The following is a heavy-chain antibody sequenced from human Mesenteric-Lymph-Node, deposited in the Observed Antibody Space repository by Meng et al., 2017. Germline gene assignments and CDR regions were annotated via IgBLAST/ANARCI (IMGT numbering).Heavy chain of an antibody. Sequence: QGPPQESGPGLVKPSPTLSLTCTVPGGSVSSGGYSGSWIRQHPGKGLEWIGYIHSSGSTYYNPSLRSRLTISVDTSKNQFSLKLSSVTAADTAVYYCARSPYSGSALPFFDYWGQGSLVTVSS. CDR1: GGSVSSGGYS. D-gene: IGHD1-26*01. CDR2: IHSSGST. CDR3: ARSPYSGSALPFFDY. J-gene: IGHJ4*02. V-gene: IGHV4-31*03.